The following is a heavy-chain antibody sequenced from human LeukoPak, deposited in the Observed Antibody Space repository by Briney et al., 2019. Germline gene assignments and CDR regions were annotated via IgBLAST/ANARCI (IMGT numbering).Heavy chain of an antibody. CDR2: ISYDGSNK. CDR3: ARESTMPSTYNWFDP. V-gene: IGHV3-30-3*01. CDR1: GFTFSSYA. J-gene: IGHJ5*02. D-gene: IGHD2-2*01. Sequence: GGSLRLSCAASGFTFSSYAMHWVRQAPGKGLEWVAVISYDGSNKYYADSVKGRFTISRDNSKNTLYLQMNSLRAEDTAVYYCARESTMPSTYNWFDPWGQGTLVTVSS.